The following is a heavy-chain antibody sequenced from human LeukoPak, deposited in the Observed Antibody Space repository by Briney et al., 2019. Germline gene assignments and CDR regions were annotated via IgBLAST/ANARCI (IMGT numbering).Heavy chain of an antibody. J-gene: IGHJ3*02. D-gene: IGHD3-10*01. CDR2: IYYTGNT. Sequence: SETLSLTCAVYGGSFSGYYWSWIRQPPGKGLGWIGNIYYTGNTYYNASLKSRVTISVDTSKNQFSLKVISMTAADTAVYYCTKSDGYGLIRICGRGTMVTVSS. CDR1: GGSFSGYY. V-gene: IGHV4-34*01. CDR3: TKSDGYGLIRI.